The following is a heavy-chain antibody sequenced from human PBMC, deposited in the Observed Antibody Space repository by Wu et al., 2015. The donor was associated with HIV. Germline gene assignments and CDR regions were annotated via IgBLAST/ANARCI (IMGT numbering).Heavy chain of an antibody. CDR3: ARGRNFDI. V-gene: IGHV1-8*01. J-gene: IGHJ3*02. Sequence: QVQLVQSGAEVKKSGASVKVSCKASGYTFTSYDINWVRQATGQGLEWVGWMNPKSGITGYAQKFQGRVTMTTDTSTSTAYMELRSLRSDDTAVYYCARGRNFDIWGQGTMVTVSS. CDR2: MNPKSGIT. CDR1: GYTFTSYD.